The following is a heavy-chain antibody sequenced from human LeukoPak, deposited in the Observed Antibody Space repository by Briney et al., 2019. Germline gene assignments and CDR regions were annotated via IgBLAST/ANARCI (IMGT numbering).Heavy chain of an antibody. CDR1: GFTFSSYA. CDR3: ARPLTPVAAAGSFDY. V-gene: IGHV3-23*01. CDR2: ISGSGGST. J-gene: IGHJ4*02. D-gene: IGHD6-13*01. Sequence: GGSLRLSCAASGFTFSSYAMSWVRQAPGKGLEWVSAISGSGGSTYYADSVKGRFTISRDNSKNTLYLQMNSLRAEDTAVYYCARPLTPVAAAGSFDYWGQGTLVTVSS.